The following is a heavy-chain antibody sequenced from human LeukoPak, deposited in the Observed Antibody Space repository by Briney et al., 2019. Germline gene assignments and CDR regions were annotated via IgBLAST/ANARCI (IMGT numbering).Heavy chain of an antibody. D-gene: IGHD3-9*01. J-gene: IGHJ5*02. CDR3: ARGYFDWLSPEVNWFDP. CDR2: IYYSGST. V-gene: IGHV4-59*01. Sequence: PSETLSLTCTVSGGSISGYYWSWIRQPPGKGLEWIGYIYYSGSTNYNPSLKSRVTVSVDTSKNQFSLKLSSVTAADTAVYYCARGYFDWLSPEVNWFDPWGQGTLVTVSS. CDR1: GGSISGYY.